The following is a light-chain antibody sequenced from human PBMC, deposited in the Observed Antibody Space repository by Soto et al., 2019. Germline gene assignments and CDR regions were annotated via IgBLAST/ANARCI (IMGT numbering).Light chain of an antibody. J-gene: IGLJ2*01. CDR3: CSYAGSYTYVV. Sequence: SVLTQPRSVSGSPGQSVTISCTGTSSDVGGYNYVSWYQQHPGKAPKLMIYDVSKRPSGVPDRFSGSKSGNMASLTISGLQAEDEADYYCCSYAGSYTYVVFGGGTKLTVL. CDR1: SSDVGGYNY. V-gene: IGLV2-11*01. CDR2: DVS.